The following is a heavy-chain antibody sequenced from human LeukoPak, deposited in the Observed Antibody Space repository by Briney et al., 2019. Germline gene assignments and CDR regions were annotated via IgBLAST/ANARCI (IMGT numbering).Heavy chain of an antibody. CDR3: AIIVWSGSNDY. CDR1: GYTFTCYY. CDR2: INPNSGGT. V-gene: IGHV1-2*02. D-gene: IGHD3-3*01. Sequence: GASVKVSCKASGYTFTCYYMHWVRQAPGQGLEWMGWINPNSGGTDYAQKFQGRVTMTRDTSISTAYMELSRLRSDDTAVYYCAIIVWSGSNDYWGQGTLVTVSS. J-gene: IGHJ4*02.